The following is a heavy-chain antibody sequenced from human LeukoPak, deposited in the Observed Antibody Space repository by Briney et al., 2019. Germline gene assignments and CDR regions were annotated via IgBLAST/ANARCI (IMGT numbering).Heavy chain of an antibody. CDR1: GGSFSGYY. D-gene: IGHD3-16*02. Sequence: SETLSLTCAVYGGSFSGYYWSWIRQPPGKGLEWIGEINHSGGTNYNPSLKSRVTISVDTSKNQFSLKLSSVTAADTAVYYCARGATGYDYVWGSYRPFDYWGQGTLVTVSS. J-gene: IGHJ4*02. CDR2: INHSGGT. V-gene: IGHV4-34*01. CDR3: ARGATGYDYVWGSYRPFDY.